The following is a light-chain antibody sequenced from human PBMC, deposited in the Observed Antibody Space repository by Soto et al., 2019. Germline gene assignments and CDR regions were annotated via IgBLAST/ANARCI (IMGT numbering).Light chain of an antibody. CDR3: QQRSIWPWT. CDR1: QSVSSY. Sequence: EIVLTQSPATLSLSPGERATLSCRASQSVSSYLAWYQQKPGQPPRLLIYDASNRATGIPARFSGSESGTDFTLTIISLEREDFAVYYCQQRSIWPWTFGQGTKVEIK. J-gene: IGKJ1*01. CDR2: DAS. V-gene: IGKV3-11*01.